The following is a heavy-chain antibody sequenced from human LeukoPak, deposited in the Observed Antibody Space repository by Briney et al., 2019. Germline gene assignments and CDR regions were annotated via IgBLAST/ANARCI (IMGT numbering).Heavy chain of an antibody. CDR1: GGTFSSYA. CDR2: IIPIFGTA. V-gene: IGHV1-69*13. J-gene: IGHJ6*02. D-gene: IGHD4-17*01. CDR3: ARDSDRDYGEGFYYGMDV. Sequence: SVTVSCKASGGTFSSYAISWVRQAPGQGLEWMGGIIPIFGTANYAQKFQGRVTITADESTSTAYMELSSLRSEDTAVYYCARDSDRDYGEGFYYGMDVWGQGTTVTVSS.